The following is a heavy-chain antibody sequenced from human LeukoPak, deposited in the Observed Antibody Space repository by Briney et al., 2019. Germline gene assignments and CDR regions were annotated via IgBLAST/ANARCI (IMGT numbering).Heavy chain of an antibody. V-gene: IGHV3-21*01. D-gene: IGHD6-19*01. Sequence: WWSLRICCAASRFTFSSYSMNWVRQAPGKGLEWVSSISSSSSYIYYADSVKGRFTISRDNAKNSLYLQMNSLRAEDTAVYYCARGYSSGWYYYYYYMDVWGKGTTVTISS. CDR3: ARGYSSGWYYYYYYMDV. CDR1: RFTFSSYS. CDR2: ISSSSSYI. J-gene: IGHJ6*03.